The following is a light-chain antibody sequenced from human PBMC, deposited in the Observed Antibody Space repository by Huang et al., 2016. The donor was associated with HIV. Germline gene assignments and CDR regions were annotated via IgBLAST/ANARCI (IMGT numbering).Light chain of an antibody. CDR3: QQLHAYPIT. CDR1: QDIGTS. V-gene: IGKV1-13*02. CDR2: GSS. J-gene: IGKJ5*01. Sequence: HLTQSPPSLSASVGDSVFISCRASQDIGTSLAWYQQRTGRAPKLLHSGSSTLQTGVPSRFSGYSAGTFFSLFITDLQPEDFATYCCQQLHAYPITFGQGTRLDIK.